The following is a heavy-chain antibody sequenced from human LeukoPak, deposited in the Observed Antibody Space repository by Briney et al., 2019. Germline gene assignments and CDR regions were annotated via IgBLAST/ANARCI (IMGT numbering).Heavy chain of an antibody. CDR2: ISAYNGNT. CDR3: ARDYYYDSSGYSPFDY. D-gene: IGHD3-22*01. Sequence: ASVKVSCKASGYTFTSYGISWVRQAPGQGLEWMGWISAYNGNTNYAQKLQGRVTMTTDTSTSTAYMELRSLRSDDTAVYYCARDYYYDSSGYSPFDYWGQGTLVTVSS. J-gene: IGHJ4*02. CDR1: GYTFTSYG. V-gene: IGHV1-18*01.